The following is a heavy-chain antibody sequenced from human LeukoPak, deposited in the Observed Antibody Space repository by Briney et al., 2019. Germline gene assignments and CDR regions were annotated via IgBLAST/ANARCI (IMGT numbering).Heavy chain of an antibody. Sequence: PSETLSLTCAVYGGSFSGYYWSWIRQPPGKGLEWIGEINHSGSTNYNPSLKSRVTISVDKSKNQFSLKLSSVTAADTAVYYCARLIAYCGGDCPPNAMDVWGQGTTVTVSS. CDR1: GGSFSGYY. CDR2: INHSGST. V-gene: IGHV4-34*01. D-gene: IGHD2-21*02. CDR3: ARLIAYCGGDCPPNAMDV. J-gene: IGHJ6*02.